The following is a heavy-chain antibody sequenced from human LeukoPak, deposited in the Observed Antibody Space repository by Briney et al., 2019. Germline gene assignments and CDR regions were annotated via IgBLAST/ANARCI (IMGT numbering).Heavy chain of an antibody. CDR2: IYYSGST. V-gene: IGHV4-61*01. CDR3: ARDRPSGMDV. J-gene: IGHJ6*02. CDR1: GGSVSSGSYY. Sequence: PSGTLSLTCTVSGGSVSSGSYYWSWIRQPPGKGLEWIGYIYYSGSTNYNPSLKSRVTISVDTSKNQFSLKLSSVTAADTAVYYCARDRPSGMDVWGQGTTVTVSS.